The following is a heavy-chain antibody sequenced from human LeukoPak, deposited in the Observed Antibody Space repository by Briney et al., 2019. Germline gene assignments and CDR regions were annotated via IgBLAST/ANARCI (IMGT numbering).Heavy chain of an antibody. V-gene: IGHV1-2*02. CDR3: ARKSAVRSTSEFDF. J-gene: IGHJ4*02. D-gene: IGHD2-2*01. Sequence: EASLTVSCKASGYTFTGYYINWVRQAPGQGLEWMGWINPNSGGTNYPQKFQGRVTMTSDTSISTAYTELTSLRSDDSAVYYCARKSAVRSTSEFDFWGQGTLVTVSS. CDR1: GYTFTGYY. CDR2: INPNSGGT.